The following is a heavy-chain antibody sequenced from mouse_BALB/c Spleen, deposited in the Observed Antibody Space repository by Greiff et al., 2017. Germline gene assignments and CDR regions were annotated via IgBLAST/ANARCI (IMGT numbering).Heavy chain of an antibody. CDR2: IDPENGDT. CDR1: GFNIKDYY. CDR3: SVVAGDY. D-gene: IGHD1-1*01. Sequence: EVQLQQSGAELVRSGASVKLSCTASGFNIKDYYMHWVKQRPEQGLEWIGWIDPENGDTEYAPKFQGKATMTADTSSNTAYLQLSSLTSEATAVYYCSVVAGDYWGQGTTLTVSS. J-gene: IGHJ2*01. V-gene: IGHV14-4*02.